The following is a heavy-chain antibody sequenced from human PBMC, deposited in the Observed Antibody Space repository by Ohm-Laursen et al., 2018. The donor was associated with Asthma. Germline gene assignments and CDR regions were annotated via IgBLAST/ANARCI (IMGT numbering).Heavy chain of an antibody. Sequence: GESLRISCKGSGYSFTSYWISWVRQMPGKGLEWMGRIDPSDSYTNYSPSFQGHVTISADKSISTAYLQWSSLKASDTAMYYCARHGKEKWDSSGWYGPFDYWGQGTLVTVSS. V-gene: IGHV5-10-1*01. D-gene: IGHD6-19*01. CDR2: IDPSDSYT. J-gene: IGHJ4*02. CDR1: GYSFTSYW. CDR3: ARHGKEKWDSSGWYGPFDY.